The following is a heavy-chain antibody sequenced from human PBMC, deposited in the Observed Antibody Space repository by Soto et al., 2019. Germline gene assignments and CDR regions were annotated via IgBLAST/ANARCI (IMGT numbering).Heavy chain of an antibody. J-gene: IGHJ4*02. CDR3: ARRKDGLSGDYEDY. V-gene: IGHV4-31*03. CDR2: IYYSGST. Sequence: SETLSLTSTVSGGSISSGGYYWSWIRQHPGKGLEWIGYIYYSGSTYYNPSLKSRVTISVDTSKNQFSLKLSSVTAADTAVYYCARRKDGLSGDYEDYWGQGTLVTVSS. D-gene: IGHD4-17*01. CDR1: GGSISSGGYY.